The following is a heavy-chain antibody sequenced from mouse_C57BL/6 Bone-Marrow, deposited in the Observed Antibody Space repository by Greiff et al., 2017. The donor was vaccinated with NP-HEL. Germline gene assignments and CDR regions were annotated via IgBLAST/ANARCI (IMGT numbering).Heavy chain of an antibody. V-gene: IGHV1-52*01. CDR1: GYTFTSYW. J-gene: IGHJ4*01. CDR3: ARYDYVSYYAMDY. D-gene: IGHD2-4*01. CDR2: IHPSDSEA. Sequence: VQLQQPGAELVRPGSSVKLSCKASGYTFTSYWMHLVKQRPIQGLEWIGNIHPSDSEAHHNQKFKDNATLTVDKSSRTAYMQLSSLTSEDSAVYYCARYDYVSYYAMDYWGQGTSVTVSS.